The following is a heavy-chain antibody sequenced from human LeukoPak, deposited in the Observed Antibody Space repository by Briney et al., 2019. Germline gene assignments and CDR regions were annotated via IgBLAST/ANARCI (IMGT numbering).Heavy chain of an antibody. CDR3: ARRGSAYSSHDMTIVGYFDL. Sequence: SETLSLTCAVSGGSISSTNWWSWVRQPPGKGLEWIGEIYHRGSTNFNPSLKSRVIISLDKSKNQFSLKLNSVTAADTAVYYYARRGSAYSSHDMTIVGYFDLWGRGTLVTVSS. CDR1: GGSISSTNW. D-gene: IGHD6-13*01. CDR2: IYHRGST. V-gene: IGHV4-4*02. J-gene: IGHJ2*01.